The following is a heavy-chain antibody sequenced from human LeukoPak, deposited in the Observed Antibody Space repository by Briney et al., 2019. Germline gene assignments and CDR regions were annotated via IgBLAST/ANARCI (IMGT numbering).Heavy chain of an antibody. CDR3: ARGGGGSPIT. J-gene: IGHJ5*02. V-gene: IGHV4-59*01. Sequence: KTSETVSLPCTVSGGSISSYYWSWIRQPPGKGLEWIGYIYYSGSTNYNPSLKSRVTISVDTSKNQFSLKLSSVTAADTAVYYCARGGGGSPITWGQGTLVTVSS. CDR1: GGSISSYY. D-gene: IGHD1-26*01. CDR2: IYYSGST.